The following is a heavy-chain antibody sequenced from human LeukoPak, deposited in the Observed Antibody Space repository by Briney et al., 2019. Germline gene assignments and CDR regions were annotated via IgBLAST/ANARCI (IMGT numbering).Heavy chain of an antibody. CDR3: ARGGIAVAGTDYMDV. J-gene: IGHJ6*03. Sequence: SVKVSCKASGGTFSSYAISWVRQAPGQGLEWMGGIIPIFGTANYAQKFQGRVTITADKSTSTAYMELSSLRSEDTAVYYCARGGIAVAGTDYMDVWGKGATVTISS. CDR1: GGTFSSYA. D-gene: IGHD6-19*01. V-gene: IGHV1-69*06. CDR2: IIPIFGTA.